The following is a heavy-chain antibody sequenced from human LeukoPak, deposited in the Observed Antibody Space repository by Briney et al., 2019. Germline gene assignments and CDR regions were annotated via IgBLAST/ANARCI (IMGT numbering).Heavy chain of an antibody. CDR3: ARYISWWDV. V-gene: IGHV3-30*02. Sequence: GGSLRLSCAASGFTFSNYGVHWVRQAPGKGLEWVSFIRFDGSNKYYADSVKGRFTISRDSSKNTLYLQMNSLRAEDTAVYYCARYISWWDVWGEGTTVTISS. CDR1: GFTFSNYG. J-gene: IGHJ6*04. CDR2: IRFDGSNK. D-gene: IGHD6-13*01.